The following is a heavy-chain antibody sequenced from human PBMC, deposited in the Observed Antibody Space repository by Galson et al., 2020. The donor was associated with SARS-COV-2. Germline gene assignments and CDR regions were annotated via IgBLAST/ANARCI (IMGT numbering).Heavy chain of an antibody. J-gene: IGHJ4*02. Sequence: SETLSLTCTVSGGSISSGSNYWSWIRQPAGKGLEWVRRINTTGKTNDNPALKKRVTISVDRSKNQFSLKLTSVTAADTAVYYCAREGYDLLTGAFDYWGQGTLVTVSS. D-gene: IGHD3-9*01. CDR3: AREGYDLLTGAFDY. V-gene: IGHV4-61*02. CDR1: GGSISSGSNY. CDR2: INTTGKT.